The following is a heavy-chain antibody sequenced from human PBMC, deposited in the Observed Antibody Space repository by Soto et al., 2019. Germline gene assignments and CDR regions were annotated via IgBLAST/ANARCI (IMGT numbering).Heavy chain of an antibody. V-gene: IGHV4-39*01. CDR3: ARHPVEVRGIIIWWFDP. CDR2: IYYSGNT. CDR1: GCSISSNNFY. Sequence: SETLSLTCTVSGCSISSNNFYWGWIRQPPGKGLEWIGSIYYSGNTYYNPSLKSRVTISVDTSKNQFSLKLSSVTAADTAVYYCARHPVEVRGIIIWWFDPWGQGTLVTVSS. D-gene: IGHD3-10*01. J-gene: IGHJ5*02.